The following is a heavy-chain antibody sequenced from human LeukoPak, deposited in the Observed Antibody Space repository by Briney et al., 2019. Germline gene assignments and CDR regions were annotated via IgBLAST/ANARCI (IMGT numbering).Heavy chain of an antibody. V-gene: IGHV4-39*07. D-gene: IGHD3-22*01. J-gene: IGHJ3*02. CDR1: GGSISSSTYY. Sequence: SETLSLTCTVSGGSISSSTYYWGWIRQPPGKGLEWIGEINHSGSTNYNPSLKSRVTISVDTSKNQFSLKLSSVTAADTAVYYCAGPMIVVVNDAFDIWGQGTMVTVSS. CDR3: AGPMIVVVNDAFDI. CDR2: INHSGST.